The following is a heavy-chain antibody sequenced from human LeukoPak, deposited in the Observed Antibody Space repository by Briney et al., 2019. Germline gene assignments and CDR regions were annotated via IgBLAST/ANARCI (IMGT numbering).Heavy chain of an antibody. V-gene: IGHV1-18*01. CDR1: GYTFTHYD. CDR2: ISPYNGDT. D-gene: IGHD2-15*01. CDR3: ARKRGGCYPD. Sequence: ASVTVSCKPSGYTFTHYDICWVRQAPGRGLEWMGRISPYNGDTYYAQKLQGRVTMTTDTSTRTPYLQLESLTSDDTAVYYCARKRGGCYPDWGQGTLVIVSS. J-gene: IGHJ4*02.